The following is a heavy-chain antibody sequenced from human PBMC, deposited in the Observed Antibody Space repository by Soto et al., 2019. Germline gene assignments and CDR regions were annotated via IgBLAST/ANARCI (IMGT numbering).Heavy chain of an antibody. CDR1: GYTFTSYY. J-gene: IGHJ4*02. CDR3: ARQLGIGYFDY. CDR2: INPSGGST. D-gene: IGHD6-13*01. Sequence: ASVKVSCKASGYTFTSYYMHWVRQAPGQGLEWMGIINPSGGSTSYAQKFQGRVTMTRDTSTSTVYMELSSLRSEDTAGYYCARQLGIGYFDYWGQGTLVTVSS. V-gene: IGHV1-46*01.